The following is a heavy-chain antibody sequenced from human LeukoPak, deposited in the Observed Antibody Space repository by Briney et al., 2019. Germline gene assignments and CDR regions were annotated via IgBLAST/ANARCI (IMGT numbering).Heavy chain of an antibody. CDR1: GFSLSSYW. CDR3: ARDQGYDISTDYPIGNPGDY. Sequence: GSLRLSIAAPGFSLSSYWMSCVRQAPGKGLEWVANIKQDGSDEYYVDSVKGRFTISRDNAKNSVSLQMNNLRGEDTAVYYCARDQGYDISTDYPIGNPGDYWGQGTLVTVSS. J-gene: IGHJ4*02. D-gene: IGHD3-9*01. V-gene: IGHV3-7*01. CDR2: IKQDGSDE.